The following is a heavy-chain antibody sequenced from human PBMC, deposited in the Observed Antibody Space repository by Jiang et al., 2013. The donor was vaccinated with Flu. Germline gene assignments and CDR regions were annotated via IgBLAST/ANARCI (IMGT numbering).Heavy chain of an antibody. Sequence: GVVQAGKSLRLACAASGFAFNSYAMHWVRQAPGKGLEWVSFIWFDGSNKHFADSVKGRFTISRDNSKNILYLQMDSLRGEDTATYYCAGDPPGSGFAFHIWGQGTVVTVSS. CDR1: GFAFNSYA. J-gene: IGHJ3*02. CDR2: IWFDGSNK. D-gene: IGHD6-25*01. CDR3: AGDPPGSGFAFHI. V-gene: IGHV3-33*01.